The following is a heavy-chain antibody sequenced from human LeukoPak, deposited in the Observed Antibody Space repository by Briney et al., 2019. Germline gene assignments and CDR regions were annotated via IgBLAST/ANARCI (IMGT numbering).Heavy chain of an antibody. Sequence: SVKVSCKASGGTFISYAISWVRQAPGQGLEWMGGIIPIFGTANYAQKFQGRVTITADESTSTAYMELSSLRSEDTAVYYCARLTTVYNWFDPWGKGTLVTVSS. CDR3: ARLTTVYNWFDP. J-gene: IGHJ5*02. D-gene: IGHD4-11*01. V-gene: IGHV1-69*13. CDR2: IIPIFGTA. CDR1: GGTFISYA.